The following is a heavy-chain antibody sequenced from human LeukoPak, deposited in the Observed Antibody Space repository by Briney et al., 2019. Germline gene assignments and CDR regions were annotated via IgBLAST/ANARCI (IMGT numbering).Heavy chain of an antibody. CDR1: GFTFSSYW. CDR3: ARAYSSSSGRGFDS. CDR2: INTDGSGT. D-gene: IGHD6-6*01. J-gene: IGHJ4*02. Sequence: PGGSLRLSCAASGFTFSSYWMHWVRQAPGKGLVWVSRINTDGSGTTYADSVKGRFTISRDNAKNTLHLQMTSLRAEDTAVYYCARAYSSSSGRGFDSWGQGTLVTVSS. V-gene: IGHV3-74*01.